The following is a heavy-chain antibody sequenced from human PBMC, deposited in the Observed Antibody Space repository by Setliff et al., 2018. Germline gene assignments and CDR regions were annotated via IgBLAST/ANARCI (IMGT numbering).Heavy chain of an antibody. D-gene: IGHD5-18*01. J-gene: IGHJ4*02. Sequence: SETLSLTCTVPGYSISSGYCWGWIRQPPGKGLEWIGSIYHSGSAYYNPSLKSRVTISVDTSKNQFSLKLSSVTAADTAVYYCARATYTAMVNYWGQGTLVTVSS. V-gene: IGHV4-38-2*02. CDR2: IYHSGSA. CDR1: GYSISSGYC. CDR3: ARATYTAMVNY.